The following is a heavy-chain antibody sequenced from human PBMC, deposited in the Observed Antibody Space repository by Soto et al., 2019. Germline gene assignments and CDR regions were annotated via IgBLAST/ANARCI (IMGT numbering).Heavy chain of an antibody. CDR1: GGSISSSSYY. V-gene: IGHV4-39*01. J-gene: IGHJ5*02. CDR3: ASRSPGYYDILTGYYGNWFDP. Sequence: QLQLQESGPGLVKPSETLSLTCTVSGGSISSSSYYWGWIRQPPGKGLEWIGSIYYSGSTYYNPSLKSRVTISVDTSKTTFSLKLSSVTAADTAVYYCASRSPGYYDILTGYYGNWFDPWGQGTLVTVSS. D-gene: IGHD3-9*01. CDR2: IYYSGST.